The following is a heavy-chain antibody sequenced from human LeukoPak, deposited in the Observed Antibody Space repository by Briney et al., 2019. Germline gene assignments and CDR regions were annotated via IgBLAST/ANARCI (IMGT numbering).Heavy chain of an antibody. CDR2: ISWNSGSI. CDR3: AKSLGYSYGGIDY. CDR1: GFTFDDYA. Sequence: GGSLRLSCAASGFTFDDYAMHWVRQAPGKGLEWVSGISWNSGSIGYADSVKGRFTISRDNAKNSLYLQMNSLRAEDMALYYCAKSLGYSYGGIDYWGQGTLVTVSS. J-gene: IGHJ4*02. D-gene: IGHD5-18*01. V-gene: IGHV3-9*03.